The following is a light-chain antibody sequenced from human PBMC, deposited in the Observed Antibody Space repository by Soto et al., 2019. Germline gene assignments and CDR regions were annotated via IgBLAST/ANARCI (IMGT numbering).Light chain of an antibody. J-gene: IGKJ4*01. Sequence: DIQMTQSPSTLSASVRARVTITCRASQSITSSLAWYQQKPGKAPKVLIYKASTLQSGVPPKFSGSGSGTEFTLTISGLQPDDFESYDGQQYESYPVTFGGGTKVEIK. CDR3: QQYESYPVT. CDR2: KAS. V-gene: IGKV1-5*03. CDR1: QSITSS.